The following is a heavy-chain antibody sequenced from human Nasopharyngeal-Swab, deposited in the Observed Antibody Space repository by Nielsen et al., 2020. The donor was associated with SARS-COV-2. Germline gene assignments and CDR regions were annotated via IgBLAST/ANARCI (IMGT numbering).Heavy chain of an antibody. Sequence: WIRQPPGKGLEWIGYIYYSGSTYYNPSLKSRVTISVDTSKNQFSLKLSSVTAADTAVYYCAGAVAGTGWDYWGQGTLVTVSS. CDR3: AGAVAGTGWDY. CDR2: IYYSGST. V-gene: IGHV4-31*02. J-gene: IGHJ4*02. D-gene: IGHD6-19*01.